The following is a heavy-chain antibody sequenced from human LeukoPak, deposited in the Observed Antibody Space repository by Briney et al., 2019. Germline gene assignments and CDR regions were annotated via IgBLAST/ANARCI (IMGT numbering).Heavy chain of an antibody. D-gene: IGHD2/OR15-2a*01. CDR3: TKDRTDTWSFDY. CDR2: ISYDGRRP. J-gene: IGHJ4*02. Sequence: PGGSLRLSCAASGFTLSDSAMHWVRQAPGKGLEWVAFISYDGRRPYYGDSVKGRFTISRDTSKNALYLQMDSLRAEDTAVYYCTKDRTDTWSFDYWGQGTLVTVSS. CDR1: GFTLSDSA. V-gene: IGHV3-30*18.